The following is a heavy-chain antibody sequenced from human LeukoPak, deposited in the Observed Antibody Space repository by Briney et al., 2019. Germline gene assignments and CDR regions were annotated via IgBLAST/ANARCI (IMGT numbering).Heavy chain of an antibody. CDR1: GGSISNYF. CDR3: ARGGSPRFDP. D-gene: IGHD2-15*01. J-gene: IGHJ5*02. Sequence: SETLSLTCTVSGGSISNYFWSRIRQPPGKGLEWIGYIYDSGSTNYNPSLKTRLTISVDTSKNQFSLKLTSVTAADTAMYYCARGGSPRFDPWGQGTLVTVSS. CDR2: IYDSGST. V-gene: IGHV4-59*01.